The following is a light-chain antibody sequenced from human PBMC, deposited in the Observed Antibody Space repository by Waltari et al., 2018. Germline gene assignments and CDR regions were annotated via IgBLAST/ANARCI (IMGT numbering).Light chain of an antibody. Sequence: QSALTQPASVSGSPGQSITIPCPGTSNDVGGYNYVPWYQQHPGKAPKPIISDVTYRPSGVSNRFSGSKSDNTASLTISGLQAEDESDYYCSSYTSRSTLVFGGGTKLTVL. CDR1: SNDVGGYNY. CDR2: DVT. CDR3: SSYTSRSTLV. J-gene: IGLJ2*01. V-gene: IGLV2-14*03.